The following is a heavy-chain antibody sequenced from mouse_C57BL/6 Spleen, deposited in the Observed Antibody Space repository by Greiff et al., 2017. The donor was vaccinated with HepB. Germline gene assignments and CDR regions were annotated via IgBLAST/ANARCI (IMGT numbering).Heavy chain of an antibody. J-gene: IGHJ2*01. CDR3: ARGDDYAFDY. CDR1: GYAFSSSW. V-gene: IGHV1-82*01. CDR2: IYPGDGDT. D-gene: IGHD2-4*01. Sequence: VKLMESGPELVKPGASVKISCKASGYAFSSSWMNWVKQRPGKGLEWIGRIYPGDGDTNYNGKFKGKATLTADKSSSTAYMQLSSLTSEDSAVYFCARGDDYAFDYWGQGTTLTVSS.